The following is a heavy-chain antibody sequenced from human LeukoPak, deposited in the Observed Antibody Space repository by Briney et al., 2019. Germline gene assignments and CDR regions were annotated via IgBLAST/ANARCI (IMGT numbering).Heavy chain of an antibody. CDR3: ARVGSYDFGSGYHEIDY. Sequence: PWDTLSLTCAVYGGSFSGYYWSWIRQPPGKGLEWIGEINHSGSTNYNPSLKSRVTISVDTSKNKFSLKLSSVTAADTAVHYCARVGSYDFGSGYHEIDYWGQGTLVTVSS. V-gene: IGHV4-34*01. J-gene: IGHJ4*02. CDR2: INHSGST. D-gene: IGHD3-3*01. CDR1: GGSFSGYY.